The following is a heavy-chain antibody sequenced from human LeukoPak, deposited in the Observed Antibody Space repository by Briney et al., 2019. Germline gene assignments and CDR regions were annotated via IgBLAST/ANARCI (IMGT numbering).Heavy chain of an antibody. CDR2: ISGSGGST. CDR3: AKFPSYDGSTSR. Sequence: GGSLRLSCAASGFTFSSYAMSWVPKPPGKGLNWVSAISGSGGSTYYADSVKGRFTISRDNSKNTLYLQMNSLRAEDTAVYYCAKFPSYDGSTSRWGQGTLVTVSS. J-gene: IGHJ4*02. CDR1: GFTFSSYA. D-gene: IGHD2-2*01. V-gene: IGHV3-23*01.